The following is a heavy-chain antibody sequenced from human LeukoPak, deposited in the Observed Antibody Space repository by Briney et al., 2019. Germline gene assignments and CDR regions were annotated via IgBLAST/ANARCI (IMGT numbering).Heavy chain of an antibody. CDR3: AGSILTGSSDAFDI. D-gene: IGHD3-9*01. Sequence: PGGSLRLSCAASGFTFSSYGMHWVRQAPGKGLEWVAVISYDGSNKHYADSVKGRFTISRDNSKNTLYLQMNSLRAEDTALYYCAGSILTGSSDAFDIWGQGTMVTVSS. V-gene: IGHV3-30*03. CDR1: GFTFSSYG. J-gene: IGHJ3*02. CDR2: ISYDGSNK.